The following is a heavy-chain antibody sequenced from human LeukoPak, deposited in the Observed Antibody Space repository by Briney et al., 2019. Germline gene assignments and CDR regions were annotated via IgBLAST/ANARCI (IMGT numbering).Heavy chain of an antibody. CDR1: GFTFSSYA. D-gene: IGHD1-26*01. CDR2: ISGSGGST. J-gene: IGHJ6*02. CDR3: AKYSGSYFYGMDV. Sequence: GGSLRLSCAASGFTFSSYAMSWVRQAPGKGLEWVSGISGSGGSTYYADSVKGRFTISKDNSKNTLYLQMNSLRAEDTAVYYCAKYSGSYFYGMDVWGQGTTVTVSS. V-gene: IGHV3-23*01.